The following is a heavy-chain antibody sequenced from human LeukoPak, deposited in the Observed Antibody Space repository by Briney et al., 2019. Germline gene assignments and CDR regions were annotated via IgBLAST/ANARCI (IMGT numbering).Heavy chain of an antibody. CDR1: GFTFTTYA. V-gene: IGHV3-23*01. D-gene: IGHD2-15*01. CDR3: AKGEGGHCSGGFCSIFDY. Sequence: GGSLRLSCAASGFTFTTYAINWVRQAPGKGLEWVSGISGSGDTTHYADSVRGRFTISRDNYQNAVYLQMNSLRGDDTALYFCAKGEGGHCSGGFCSIFDYWGQGALVTVSS. CDR2: ISGSGDTT. J-gene: IGHJ4*02.